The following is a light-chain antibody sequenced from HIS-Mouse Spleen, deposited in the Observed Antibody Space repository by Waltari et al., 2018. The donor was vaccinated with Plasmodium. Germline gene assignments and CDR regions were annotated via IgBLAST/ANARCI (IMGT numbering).Light chain of an antibody. CDR2: AAA. V-gene: IGKV1-39*01. J-gene: IGKJ4*01. CDR3: QQSYSTPLT. CDR1: QSISSY. Sequence: DIQMTQSPSSLSASVGDRVTITCRASQSISSYLNWYQQKPGKAPKLLIYAAASLQSGVPSRLSGSGSGTAFTLTISSLQPEDVATYYCQQSYSTPLTFGGGTKVEIK.